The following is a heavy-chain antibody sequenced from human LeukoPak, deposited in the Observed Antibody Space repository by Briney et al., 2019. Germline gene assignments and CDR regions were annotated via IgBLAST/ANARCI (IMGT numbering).Heavy chain of an antibody. CDR3: AREPMYYYDSSGPRYFDL. V-gene: IGHV3-48*04. CDR1: GFTFSNYG. CDR2: ISSSGSTI. D-gene: IGHD3-22*01. Sequence: PGRSLRLSCAASGFTFSNYGMHWVRQAPGKGLEWVSYISSSGSTIYYADSVKGRFTISRDNAKNSLYLQMNSLRAEDTAVYYCAREPMYYYDSSGPRYFDLWGRGTLVTVSS. J-gene: IGHJ2*01.